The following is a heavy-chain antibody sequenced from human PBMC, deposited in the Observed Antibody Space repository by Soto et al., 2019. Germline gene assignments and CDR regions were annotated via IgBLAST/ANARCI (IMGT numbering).Heavy chain of an antibody. CDR3: AAPTDNGFDY. D-gene: IGHD2-21*02. J-gene: IGHJ4*02. CDR2: ISYSGST. CDR1: GGCLSNGDSY. Sequence: SXTRSLTCTVSGGCLSNGDSYWSWILQPPGEGLEWIGFISYSGSTYYNPSLKNRLTISMDTSKNQFSLKLTSVAAADTAVYYCAAPTDNGFDYWGQGTLVTVSS. V-gene: IGHV4-30-4*01.